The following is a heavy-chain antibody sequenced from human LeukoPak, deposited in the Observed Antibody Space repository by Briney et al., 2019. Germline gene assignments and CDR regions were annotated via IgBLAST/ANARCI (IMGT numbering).Heavy chain of an antibody. CDR1: GFTFSTYW. CDR3: ARVSQFPHAFDI. CDR2: IKPDGSER. Sequence: GGSLRLSCAASGFTFSTYWMSWVRQAPGRGLEWVANIKPDGSERYYMDSVKGRFTVSRDNAKNSLYLQMNSLRAEDTAVYYCARVSQFPHAFDIWGQGTMVTVSA. D-gene: IGHD2-21*01. V-gene: IGHV3-7*01. J-gene: IGHJ3*02.